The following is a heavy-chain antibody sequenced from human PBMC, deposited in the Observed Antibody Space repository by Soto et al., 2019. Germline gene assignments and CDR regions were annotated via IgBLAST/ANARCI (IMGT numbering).Heavy chain of an antibody. CDR1: ADTFTSYY. D-gene: IGHD3-16*02. V-gene: IGHV1-46*01. Sequence: SVKVPCKSPADTFTSYYIHWVRQAPGHGLAWMGIINPNGGSTRFAQTFQGRITMTTDTSTSTVYMELRSLRSEDTAVYYGARSSGGVFGIIRNGCNWLAPWGQGSLVTVSS. J-gene: IGHJ5*02. CDR3: ARSSGGVFGIIRNGCNWLAP. CDR2: INPNGGST.